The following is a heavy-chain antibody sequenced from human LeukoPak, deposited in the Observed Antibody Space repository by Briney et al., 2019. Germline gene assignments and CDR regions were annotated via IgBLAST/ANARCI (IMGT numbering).Heavy chain of an antibody. CDR1: GVSISSGHYY. CDR3: ARQTIETTLGRVPDYFDP. J-gene: IGHJ5*02. CDR2: VHYSGDT. V-gene: IGHV4-39*07. D-gene: IGHD1-26*01. Sequence: SETLSLTCTASGVSISSGHYYWAWIRQPPGKGLECIASVHYSGDTYFDPSFNGRVTLSVDTSKNQFSLRLTSVTAADTAVYYCARQTIETTLGRVPDYFDPWGQGTPVTVSS.